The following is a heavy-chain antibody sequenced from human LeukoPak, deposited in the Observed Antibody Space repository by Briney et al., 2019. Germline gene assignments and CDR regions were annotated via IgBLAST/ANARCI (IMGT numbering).Heavy chain of an antibody. CDR3: ARQLGYCSGGSCYRVRAAFDI. J-gene: IGHJ3*02. D-gene: IGHD2-15*01. CDR1: GGSFSGYY. Sequence: SETLSLTCAVYGGSFSGYYWSWIRQPPGKGLEWIGEINHSGSTNYNPSLKSRVTISVDTSKNQFSLKLSSVTAADTAVYYCARQLGYCSGGSCYRVRAAFDIWGQGTMVTVSS. CDR2: INHSGST. V-gene: IGHV4-34*01.